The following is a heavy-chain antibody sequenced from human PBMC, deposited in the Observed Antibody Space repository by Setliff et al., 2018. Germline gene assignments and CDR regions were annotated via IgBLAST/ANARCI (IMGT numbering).Heavy chain of an antibody. CDR3: AKSPHDFWSGRVFFDY. CDR2: IIGSGIST. J-gene: IGHJ4*01. Sequence: GGSLRLSCAASGFSFSSYAMSWVRQAPGKGLEWVPSIIGSGISTYYADSVQGRFTISRDNHKNTLHLQMNSLRVEDTAIYYCAKSPHDFWSGRVFFDYWGQGILVTVSS. V-gene: IGHV3-23*01. CDR1: GFSFSSYA. D-gene: IGHD3-3*01.